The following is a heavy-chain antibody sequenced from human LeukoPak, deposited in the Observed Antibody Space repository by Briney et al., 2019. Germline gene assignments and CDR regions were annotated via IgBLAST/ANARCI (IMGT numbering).Heavy chain of an antibody. CDR3: ARGPSYPGDY. J-gene: IGHJ4*02. Sequence: GGSLRLSCAASGFTFSSYGMHWVRQAPGKGLEWVAVISYDGSNKYYADSVKGRFTISRDNSKNTLYLQMDSLRADDTAVYYCARGPSYPGDYWGQGTLVTVSS. D-gene: IGHD3-10*01. V-gene: IGHV3-30*03. CDR2: ISYDGSNK. CDR1: GFTFSSYG.